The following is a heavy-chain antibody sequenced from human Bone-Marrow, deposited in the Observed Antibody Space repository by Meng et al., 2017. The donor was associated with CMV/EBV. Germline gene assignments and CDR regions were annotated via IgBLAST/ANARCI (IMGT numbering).Heavy chain of an antibody. CDR3: ARDPAGTYYDFWSGYYGMDV. CDR1: GFTFDDYA. V-gene: IGHV3-9*01. D-gene: IGHD3-3*01. Sequence: SLKISCAASGFTFDDYAMHWVRQAPGKGLEWVSGISWNSGSIGYADSVKGRFTISRDNAKNSLYLQMNSLRAEDTAVYYCARDPAGTYYDFWSGYYGMDVWGQGTTVTVSS. CDR2: ISWNSGSI. J-gene: IGHJ6*02.